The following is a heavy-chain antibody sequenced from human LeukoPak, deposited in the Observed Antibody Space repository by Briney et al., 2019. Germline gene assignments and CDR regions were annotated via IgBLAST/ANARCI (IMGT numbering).Heavy chain of an antibody. CDR1: GFIFSDYS. CDR3: ARDHNYAFDN. Sequence: PGGSLRLSCAASGFIFSDYSMNWVRQAPGKGLEWISYIGLSSGRTMYADSVKGRFTIPGDNAKTSLYLQMNSLRVEDTAVYFCARDHNYAFDNWGQGILVTVSS. CDR2: IGLSSGRT. D-gene: IGHD1-1*01. J-gene: IGHJ4*02. V-gene: IGHV3-48*04.